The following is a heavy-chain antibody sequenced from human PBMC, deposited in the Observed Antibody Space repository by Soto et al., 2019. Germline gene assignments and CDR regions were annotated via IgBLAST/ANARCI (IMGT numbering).Heavy chain of an antibody. CDR3: AKESMPEHYGDTLFDY. J-gene: IGHJ4*02. Sequence: QLLESGGGLIQPGGSLRLSCEASGFSFRSYALSWVRQAPGKGLEWVSTFSAGGRAYYADSVKGRFTIAKDTSKNTLILQARSLIAEDTAVDYCAKESMPEHYGDTLFDYWGQGTRVTVSS. D-gene: IGHD4-17*01. CDR2: FSAGGRA. CDR1: GFSFRSYA. V-gene: IGHV3-23*01.